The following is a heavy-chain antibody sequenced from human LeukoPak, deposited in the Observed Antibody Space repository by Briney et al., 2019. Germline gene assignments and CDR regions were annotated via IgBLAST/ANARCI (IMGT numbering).Heavy chain of an antibody. Sequence: GGSLRLSCAASGITFRSYGMHWVRQAPGKGLEWVAFIWYDGSNKYYADSVKGRFTISRDTSKNTLYLQINSLRVEDTAVYYCIVFGDSNHWGQGTLVTVS. D-gene: IGHD4-17*01. J-gene: IGHJ5*02. CDR3: IVFGDSNH. CDR1: GITFRSYG. V-gene: IGHV3-30*02. CDR2: IWYDGSNK.